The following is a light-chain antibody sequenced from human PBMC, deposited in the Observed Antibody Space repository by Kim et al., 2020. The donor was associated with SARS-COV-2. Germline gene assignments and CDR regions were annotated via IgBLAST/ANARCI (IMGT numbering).Light chain of an antibody. Sequence: SPGERASLSCRASQSVSSSSLAWYQQKPGQAPRLLIYGASSRATGTPYRFSGSGSGTDFTLTISRLEPEDFAVYVCQYYGSSPLYTFGQGTKLEI. V-gene: IGKV3-20*01. CDR1: QSVSSSS. CDR3: QYYGSSPLYT. J-gene: IGKJ2*01. CDR2: GAS.